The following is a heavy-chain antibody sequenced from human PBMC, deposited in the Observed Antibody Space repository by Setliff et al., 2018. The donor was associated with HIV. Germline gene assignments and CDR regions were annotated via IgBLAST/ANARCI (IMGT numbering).Heavy chain of an antibody. Sequence: SETLSLTCSVSGDSISDTTYYWGWIRQPPGKGLEWIGEIYHRGSTNYNPSLKSRVTISVDKSKNQFSLSLTSVTAADTAFYYCARQGYYYRGGYIPYWGQGTLVTVSS. J-gene: IGHJ4*02. D-gene: IGHD3-22*01. V-gene: IGHV4-39*01. CDR2: IYHRGST. CDR3: ARQGYYYRGGYIPY. CDR1: GDSISDTTYY.